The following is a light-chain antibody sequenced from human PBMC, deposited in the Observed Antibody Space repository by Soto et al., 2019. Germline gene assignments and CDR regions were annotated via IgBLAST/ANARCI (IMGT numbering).Light chain of an antibody. Sequence: QSALTQPASVSGSPGRSITISCTGTGSDVGGYDYVSWYQQHPGKAPKLMIYDVTNRPSGVSNRFSGSKSGNTASLTISGLQAEDEADYYCSSFTSSSSLPYVFGTGTKLTVL. CDR3: SSFTSSSSLPYV. J-gene: IGLJ1*01. V-gene: IGLV2-14*03. CDR2: DVT. CDR1: GSDVGGYDY.